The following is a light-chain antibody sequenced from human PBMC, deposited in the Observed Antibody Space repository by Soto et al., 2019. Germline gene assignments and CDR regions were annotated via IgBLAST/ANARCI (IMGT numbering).Light chain of an antibody. CDR3: AAWDDSLNGLV. V-gene: IGLV1-44*01. Sequence: QSVLTQPPSASGTPGQRVTISCSGSSSNIGSNTVNWYQQLPGTAPKLPIYNNNQRPSGVPDRFSGSKSGTSASLAISGLQSGDEADYYCAAWDDSLNGLVFGTGTKVTVL. CDR2: NNN. J-gene: IGLJ1*01. CDR1: SSNIGSNT.